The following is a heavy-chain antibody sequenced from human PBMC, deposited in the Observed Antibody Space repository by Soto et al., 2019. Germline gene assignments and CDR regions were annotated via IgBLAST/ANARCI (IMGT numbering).Heavy chain of an antibody. V-gene: IGHV1-46*03. J-gene: IGHJ4*02. CDR2: INPSGGST. CDR3: ARDRHYDFWSGSGPKDYYFDY. Sequence: GASVKVSCKASGYTFTSYYMHWVRQAPGQALEWMGIINPSGGSTSYAQKFQGRVTMTRDTSTSTVYMELSSLRSEDTAVYYCARDRHYDFWSGSGPKDYYFDYWGQGTLVTVSS. CDR1: GYTFTSYY. D-gene: IGHD3-3*01.